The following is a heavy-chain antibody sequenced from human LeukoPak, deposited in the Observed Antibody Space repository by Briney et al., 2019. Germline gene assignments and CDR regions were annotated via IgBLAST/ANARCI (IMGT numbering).Heavy chain of an antibody. D-gene: IGHD4-17*01. CDR1: GYTFTGYY. CDR2: INPNSGGT. V-gene: IGHV1-2*02. Sequence: GASVKVSCKASGYTFTGYYMHWVRQAPGQGLEWMGWINPNSGGTNYAQKFQGRVTMTRDTSISTAYMELSRLRSDDTAVYYCARAQVTTVTTPHYYYYYMDVWGKGTTVTISS. J-gene: IGHJ6*03. CDR3: ARAQVTTVTTPHYYYYYMDV.